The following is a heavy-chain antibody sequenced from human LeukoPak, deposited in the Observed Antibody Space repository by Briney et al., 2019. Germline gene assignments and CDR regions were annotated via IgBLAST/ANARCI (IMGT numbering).Heavy chain of an antibody. D-gene: IGHD1-26*01. J-gene: IGHJ4*02. V-gene: IGHV4-59*08. CDR2: VYYTGST. Sequence: SETLSLTCTVSGGSIISYYWSWIRQPPGKGLEWIGYVYYTGSTKYNPSLKSRVAISVDTSKNQFSLKLSSVTAADTAVYYCAGGGTNFDYWGQGTQVTVSS. CDR1: GGSIISYY. CDR3: AGGGTNFDY.